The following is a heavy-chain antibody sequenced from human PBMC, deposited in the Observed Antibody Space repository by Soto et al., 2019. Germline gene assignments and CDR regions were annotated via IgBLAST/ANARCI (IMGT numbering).Heavy chain of an antibody. CDR3: ASTEGSYALGLYGMDV. Sequence: ASVKVSCKASGYTFTSYGISWVRQAPGQGLEWMGGIIPIFGTANYAQKFQGRVTITADESTSTAYMELSSLRSEDTAVYYCASTEGSYALGLYGMDVWGQGTTVTVSS. D-gene: IGHD5-18*01. V-gene: IGHV1-69*13. CDR1: GYTFTSYG. CDR2: IIPIFGTA. J-gene: IGHJ6*02.